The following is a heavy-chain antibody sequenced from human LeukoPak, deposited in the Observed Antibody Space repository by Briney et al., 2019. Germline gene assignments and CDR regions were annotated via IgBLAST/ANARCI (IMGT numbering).Heavy chain of an antibody. CDR1: GFTFSCYA. V-gene: IGHV3-23*01. CDR3: AKGGSRHYDILTGYYPSYYFDY. CDR2: ISGSGGST. Sequence: AGGSLRLSCGASGFTFSCYAMSWVRQAAAKGLAWVSAISGSGGSTYYADSVKGRFTISRDNSKNTLYLQMNSLRAEDTAVYYCAKGGSRHYDILTGYYPSYYFDYWGQGTLVTVSS. D-gene: IGHD3-9*01. J-gene: IGHJ4*02.